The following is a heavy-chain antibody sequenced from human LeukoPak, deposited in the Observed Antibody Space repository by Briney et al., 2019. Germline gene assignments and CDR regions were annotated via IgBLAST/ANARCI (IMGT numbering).Heavy chain of an antibody. V-gene: IGHV3-53*01. J-gene: IGHJ4*02. Sequence: GGSLRLSCAASGFIVTSYFMTWVRQPPGKGLEWVSVINPGGTTYYVDSVKGRFTISRDNSKNTLYLQMNSLRAEDTAVYYCAREGIAVAGTFDYWGQGTLVTVS. D-gene: IGHD6-19*01. CDR2: INPGGTT. CDR1: GFIVTSYF. CDR3: AREGIAVAGTFDY.